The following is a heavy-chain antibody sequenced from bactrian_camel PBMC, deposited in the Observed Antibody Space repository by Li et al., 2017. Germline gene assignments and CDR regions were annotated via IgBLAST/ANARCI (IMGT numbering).Heavy chain of an antibody. Sequence: QLVESGGGSVQAGGSLTLSCAAGRYTYKRNCMGWFRQRPGKDREGLAVLWIGGATTTYADSVKGRFIITRDKAKDLVYLQMNGLQPEDTGMYYCAADQLYGTCRDVLDFPARGQGTQVTVS. CDR3: AADQLYGTCRDVLDFPA. CDR1: RYTYKRNC. V-gene: IGHV3S40*01. D-gene: IGHD6*01. J-gene: IGHJ4*01. CDR2: LWIGGATT.